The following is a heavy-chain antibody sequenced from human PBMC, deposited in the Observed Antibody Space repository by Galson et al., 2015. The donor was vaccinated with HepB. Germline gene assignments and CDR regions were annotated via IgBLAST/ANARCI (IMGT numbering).Heavy chain of an antibody. CDR2: IFFVGTT. V-gene: IGHV4-39*01. J-gene: IGHJ4*02. CDR3: ARHKWFFGGSLDY. Sequence: WVRQAPGKGLEWIGSIFFVGTTYYNPSLKSRLTISVDTSNNQFPLNLSSVSAADTAVYYCARHKWFFGGSLDYWGQGTLVTVSS. D-gene: IGHD3-10*01.